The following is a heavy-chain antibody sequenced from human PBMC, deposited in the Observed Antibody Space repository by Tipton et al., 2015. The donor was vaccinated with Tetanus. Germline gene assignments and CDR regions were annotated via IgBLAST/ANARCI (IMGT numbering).Heavy chain of an antibody. V-gene: IGHV4-31*03. CDR3: ASMYGEGRVDTAPENNTYYYYYGMDV. Sequence: TLSLTCTVSGGSISSGGYYWSWIRQHPGKGLEWIGYIYYSGSTYYNPSLKSRVTISVDTSKNQFSLKLSSVTAADTAVYYCASMYGEGRVDTAPENNTYYYYYGMDVWGQGTTVTVSS. CDR1: GGSISSGGYY. D-gene: IGHD5-18*01. CDR2: IYYSGST. J-gene: IGHJ6*02.